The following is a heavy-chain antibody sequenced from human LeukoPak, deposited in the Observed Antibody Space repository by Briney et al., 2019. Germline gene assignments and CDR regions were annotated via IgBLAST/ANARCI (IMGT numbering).Heavy chain of an antibody. CDR1: GYTFTGYY. J-gene: IGHJ4*02. D-gene: IGHD3-22*01. CDR2: INPNSGGT. Sequence: ASVKVSCKASGYTFTGYYMHWVRQAPGQGLEWMGWINPNSGGTNYAQKFQGRVTMTRDTSISTAYMELSRLRSDDTAVYYCARDREIYYYDSSGYYCDYWGQGTLVTVS. V-gene: IGHV1-2*02. CDR3: ARDREIYYYDSSGYYCDY.